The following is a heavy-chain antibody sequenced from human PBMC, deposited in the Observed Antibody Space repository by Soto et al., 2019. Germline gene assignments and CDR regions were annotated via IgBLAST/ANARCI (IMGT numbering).Heavy chain of an antibody. J-gene: IGHJ6*03. CDR1: GFTFSNYW. D-gene: IGHD3-10*01. Sequence: EVQLVESGGGLVQPGGSLRLSCAASGFTFSNYWIHWVRQAPGKGLVWVSRINSDGSRINYADSVRGRFTISRDNAKNTLYLQVNRLGAEDTAVYYCARGASGRYYMDVWGKGTTVTVSS. CDR2: INSDGSRI. CDR3: ARGASGRYYMDV. V-gene: IGHV3-74*01.